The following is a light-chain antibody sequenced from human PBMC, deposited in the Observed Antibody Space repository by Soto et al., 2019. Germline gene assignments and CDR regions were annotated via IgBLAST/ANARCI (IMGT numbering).Light chain of an antibody. CDR2: SAS. J-gene: IGKJ2*01. CDR3: QQGHNSPLT. V-gene: IGKV3-15*01. CDR1: QSISTE. Sequence: EIVMTQSPATLSVSPGERATLSCRARQSISTEFAWYQQQPGQHPRLLIYSASTRATGVPARFTGSGSGSEFTLTISRLQSEDFAVYYCQQGHNSPLTFGQGTRLEI.